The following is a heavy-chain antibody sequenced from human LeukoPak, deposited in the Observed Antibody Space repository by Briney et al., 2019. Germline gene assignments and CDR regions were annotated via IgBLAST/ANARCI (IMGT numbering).Heavy chain of an antibody. CDR1: GFTFSSYA. V-gene: IGHV3-23*01. Sequence: GGSLRLSCAASGFTFSSYAMSWVRQAPGKGLEWVSAISGSGGSTYYADSVKGRFTISRDNAKNSLYLQMNSLRAEDTAIYCARPLRESGYFYFDYWGQGTLVTVSS. D-gene: IGHD3-3*01. CDR3: ARPLRESGYFYFDY. CDR2: ISGSGGST. J-gene: IGHJ4*02.